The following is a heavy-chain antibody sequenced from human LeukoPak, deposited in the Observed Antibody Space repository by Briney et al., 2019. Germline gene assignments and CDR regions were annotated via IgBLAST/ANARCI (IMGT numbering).Heavy chain of an antibody. CDR1: GFTFSSYA. V-gene: IGHV3-23*01. CDR2: ISGSGGGT. CDR3: AKDVRGYYYYMDV. J-gene: IGHJ6*03. Sequence: GGSLRLSCAASGFTFSSYAMSWVRQAPWKGREGVSAISGSGGGTYYADSVKGRFTISRDNSKNTLYLQMNSLRAEDTAVYYCAKDVRGYYYYMDVWGKGTTVTVSS. D-gene: IGHD3-10*01.